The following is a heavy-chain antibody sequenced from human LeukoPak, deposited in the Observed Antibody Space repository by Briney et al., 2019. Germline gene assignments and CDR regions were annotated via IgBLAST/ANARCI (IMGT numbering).Heavy chain of an antibody. CDR1: GLTISDSW. D-gene: IGHD3-16*01. CDR2: LASDESNK. CDR3: ARDAGWGRLDS. Sequence: GGSLRLSCAASGLTISDSWIHWVRQAPGKGLMWVSRLASDESNKIYADSVKGRFTISRDNAKNALYLQMNSLRVEDTGIYYCARDAGWGRLDSWGQGALVTVSS. J-gene: IGHJ4*02. V-gene: IGHV3-74*01.